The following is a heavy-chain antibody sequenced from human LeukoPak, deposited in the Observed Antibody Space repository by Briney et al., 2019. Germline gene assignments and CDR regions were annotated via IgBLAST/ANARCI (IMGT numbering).Heavy chain of an antibody. J-gene: IGHJ4*02. CDR1: GGSISGSY. CDR2: MYNSGST. D-gene: IGHD6-19*01. V-gene: IGHV4-59*08. Sequence: SETLSLTCTVSGGSISGSYWSWIRQPPGKGLEWIAYMYNSGSTNYNPSLKSRVTISIDTSKNQFSLKLSSLTAADTAVYYCARQGSYRSGWSIDYWGQGTLVTVSS. CDR3: ARQGSYRSGWSIDY.